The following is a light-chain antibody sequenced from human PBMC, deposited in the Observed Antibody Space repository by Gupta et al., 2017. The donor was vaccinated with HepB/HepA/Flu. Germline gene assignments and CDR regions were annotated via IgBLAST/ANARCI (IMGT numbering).Light chain of an antibody. V-gene: IGLV1-40*01. CDR2: GNN. CDR3: HSYDSSLSYYV. J-gene: IGLJ1*01. Sequence: QSVLTQPPSVSGAPGQRVTIACTGSSSNIGAGYDVHWYQQLPGTAPKLLIYGNNNRPSGVPDRFSGSKSCTSASLAITALQAEDEADYYCHSYDSSLSYYVFGTGTKVTVL. CDR1: SSNIGAGYD.